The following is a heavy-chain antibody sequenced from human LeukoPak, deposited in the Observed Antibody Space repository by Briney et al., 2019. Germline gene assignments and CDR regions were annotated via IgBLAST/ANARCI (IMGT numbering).Heavy chain of an antibody. Sequence: TGGSLRLSCSASGFIFSDYDMNWVRQAPGKGLEWVSAISGRSSHIYYGESVKGRFTISRDNAKNSLYLQMDSLGVEDTAVYYCGRAFPPLRTSSAGDLWGQGTLVIVSS. CDR1: GFIFSDYD. D-gene: IGHD3-16*01. CDR3: GRAFPPLRTSSAGDL. J-gene: IGHJ1*01. V-gene: IGHV3-21*01. CDR2: ISGRSSHI.